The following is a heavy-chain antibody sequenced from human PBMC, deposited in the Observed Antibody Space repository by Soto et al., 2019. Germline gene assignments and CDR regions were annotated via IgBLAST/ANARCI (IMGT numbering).Heavy chain of an antibody. J-gene: IGHJ1*01. CDR1: GFTFSDYY. CDR3: ARDCSSSSCYGYFQH. CDR2: ISGSGSTI. D-gene: IGHD2-2*01. Sequence: QVQLVESGGGLVKPGGSLRLSCAASGFTFSDYYMSWICQAPGKGLEWVSHISGSGSTIYFADSVKGRFTISRDNAKNSLYLQMNSLRAEDTAVYYCARDCSSSSCYGYFQHWGQGTRVTVSS. V-gene: IGHV3-11*01.